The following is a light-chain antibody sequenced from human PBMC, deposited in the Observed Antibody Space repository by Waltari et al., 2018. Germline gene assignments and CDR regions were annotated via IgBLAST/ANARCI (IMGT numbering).Light chain of an antibody. J-gene: IGKJ2*01. CDR1: QGISYS. CDR3: QQYFVNPG. CDR2: DAF. Sequence: DIQMTQSPSSLSASVGDRVTITCRASQGISYSLAWYQQKPGKAPKLLLYDAFTLKSGVPSRFSCIGSGSDYALTISSLQPEDFATYYCQQYFVNPGFGPGTKLEI. V-gene: IGKV1-NL1*01.